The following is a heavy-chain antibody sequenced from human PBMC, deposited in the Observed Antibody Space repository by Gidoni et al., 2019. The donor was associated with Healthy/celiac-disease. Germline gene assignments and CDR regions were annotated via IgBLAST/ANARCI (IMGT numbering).Heavy chain of an antibody. Sequence: QVQLQQWGAGLLKPSETLSLTCAVYGGSFSGYYWSWIRQPPGKGLEWIGEINHSGSTNYNPSLKSRVTISVDTSKNQFSLKLSSVTAADTAVYYCARGLPYNWNLNDYWGQGTLVTVSS. CDR3: ARGLPYNWNLNDY. CDR2: INHSGST. CDR1: GGSFSGYY. D-gene: IGHD1-7*01. V-gene: IGHV4-34*01. J-gene: IGHJ4*02.